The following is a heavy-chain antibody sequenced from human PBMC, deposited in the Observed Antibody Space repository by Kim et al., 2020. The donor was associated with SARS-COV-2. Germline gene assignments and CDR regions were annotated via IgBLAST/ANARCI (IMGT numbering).Heavy chain of an antibody. D-gene: IGHD6-13*01. CDR2: IYHSGST. J-gene: IGHJ6*02. Sequence: SETLSLTFAVSGGSISSSNWWSWVRQPPGKGLEWIGEIYHSGSTNYNPSLKSRVTISVDKSKNQFSLKLSSVTAADTAVYYCARVLAAAGADYYYYYGMDVWGQGTTVTVSS. V-gene: IGHV4-4*02. CDR1: GGSISSSNW. CDR3: ARVLAAAGADYYYYYGMDV.